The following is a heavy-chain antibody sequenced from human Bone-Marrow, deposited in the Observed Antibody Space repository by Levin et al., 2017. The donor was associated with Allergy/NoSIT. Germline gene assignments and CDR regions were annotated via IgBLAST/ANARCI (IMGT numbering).Heavy chain of an antibody. D-gene: IGHD3-3*01. V-gene: IGHV4-59*01. J-gene: IGHJ4*02. CDR3: ARSAWDFWSGQFDY. Sequence: TSETLSLTCTVSGGSISSYYWSWIRQPPGKGLEWIGYIYYSGSTNYNPSLKSRVTISVDTSKNQFSLKLSSVTAADTAVYYCARSAWDFWSGQFDYWGQGTLVTVSS. CDR1: GGSISSYY. CDR2: IYYSGST.